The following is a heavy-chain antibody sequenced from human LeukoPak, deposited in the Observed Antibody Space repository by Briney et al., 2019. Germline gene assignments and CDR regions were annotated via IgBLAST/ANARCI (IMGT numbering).Heavy chain of an antibody. Sequence: PSETLSLTCTVSGYSISSGYYWGWIRQPPGKGLEWIGEINHSGSTNYNPSLKSRVTISVDTSKNQFSLKLSSVTAADTAVYYCARGGIAARPFAFDIWGQGTMVTVSS. CDR1: GYSISSGYY. D-gene: IGHD6-6*01. V-gene: IGHV4-38-2*02. CDR3: ARGGIAARPFAFDI. J-gene: IGHJ3*02. CDR2: INHSGST.